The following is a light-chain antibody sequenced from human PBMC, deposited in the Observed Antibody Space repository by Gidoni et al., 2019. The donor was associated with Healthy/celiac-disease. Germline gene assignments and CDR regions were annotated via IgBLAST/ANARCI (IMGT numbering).Light chain of an antibody. CDR3: SSYTSSSTLV. J-gene: IGLJ1*01. CDR1: SSDVGGDNY. CDR2: EVI. V-gene: IGLV2-14*01. Sequence: QSALTHPASVSASHGQSITISCTGTSSDVGGDNYVSCYHQHQAKAPNLMIYEVINRPSGVSNRFFGSKSGNTASLTISGLQAEDEADYYCSSYTSSSTLVFGTGTKVTVL.